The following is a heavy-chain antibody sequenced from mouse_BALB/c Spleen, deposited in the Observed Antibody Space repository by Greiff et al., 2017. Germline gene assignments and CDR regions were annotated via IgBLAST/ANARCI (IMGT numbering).Heavy chain of an antibody. Sequence: EVQVVESGGGLVQPGGSRKLSCAASGFTFSSFGMHWVRQAPEKGLEWVAYISSGSSTIYYADTVKGRFTISRDNPKNTLFLQMTSLRSEDTAMYYCTRSGGSNFDYGGQGTTLTVSS. V-gene: IGHV5-17*02. J-gene: IGHJ2*01. CDR2: ISSGSSTI. CDR1: GFTFSSFG. CDR3: TRSGGSNFDY. D-gene: IGHD1-1*02.